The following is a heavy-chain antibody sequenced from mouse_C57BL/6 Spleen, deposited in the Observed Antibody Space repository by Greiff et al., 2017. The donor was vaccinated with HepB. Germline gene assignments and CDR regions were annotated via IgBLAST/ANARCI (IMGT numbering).Heavy chain of an antibody. J-gene: IGHJ4*01. CDR2: IYPGSGIT. D-gene: IGHD1-1*01. V-gene: IGHV1-76*01. Sequence: VQLQQSGAELVRPGASVKLSCKASGYTFTDYYINWVKQRPGQGLEWIARIYPGSGITYYNEKFKGKATLTAEKSSSTAYMQLSSLTSEDSAVYFCAREAGSTYAMDYWGQGTSVTVSS. CDR1: GYTFTDYY. CDR3: AREAGSTYAMDY.